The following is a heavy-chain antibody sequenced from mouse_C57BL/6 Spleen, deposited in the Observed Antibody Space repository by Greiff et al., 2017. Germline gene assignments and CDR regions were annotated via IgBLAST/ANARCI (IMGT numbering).Heavy chain of an antibody. Sequence: VMLVESGAELARPGASVKLSCKASGYTFTSYGISWVKQRTGQGLEWIGEIYPRSGNTYYNEKFKGKATLTADKSSSTAYMELRSLTSEDSAVYFCARGNASYWYFDVWGTGTTVTVSS. D-gene: IGHD3-3*01. V-gene: IGHV1-81*01. J-gene: IGHJ1*03. CDR3: ARGNASYWYFDV. CDR1: GYTFTSYG. CDR2: IYPRSGNT.